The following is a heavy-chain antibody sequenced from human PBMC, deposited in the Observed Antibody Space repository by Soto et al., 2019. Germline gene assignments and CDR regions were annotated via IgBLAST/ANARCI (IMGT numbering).Heavy chain of an antibody. Sequence: QVQVVQSGGEVKEPGASVRVSCKTSGYIFTSYGITWVRQAPGQGLEWLGWISPYDDNTNYAQNLQGRVRMSTDTSTRTAYMEPRNLRSDDTAVYYCSRGGYYDSSGSRNYHYYGMDVWGQGTTITVS. D-gene: IGHD3-22*01. CDR2: ISPYDDNT. J-gene: IGHJ6*02. V-gene: IGHV1-18*01. CDR3: SRGGYYDSSGSRNYHYYGMDV. CDR1: GYIFTSYG.